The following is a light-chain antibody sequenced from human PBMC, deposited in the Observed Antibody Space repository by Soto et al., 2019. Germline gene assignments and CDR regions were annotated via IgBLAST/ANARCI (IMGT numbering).Light chain of an antibody. J-gene: IGKJ1*01. Sequence: DVQLTHSPSFLSASVGDRVTITFRASQGITNYLAWYQQKPGKAPKPLIYTASTLQSGVPSRFSGSGAGAEFTLTITGLQPEDFATYYCQQYYSYPLTFGQGTKVDIK. V-gene: IGKV1-9*01. CDR2: TAS. CDR3: QQYYSYPLT. CDR1: QGITNY.